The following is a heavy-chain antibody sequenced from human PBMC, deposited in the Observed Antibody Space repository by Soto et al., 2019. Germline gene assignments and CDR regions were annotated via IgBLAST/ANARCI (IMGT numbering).Heavy chain of an antibody. J-gene: IGHJ4*02. V-gene: IGHV1-2*02. D-gene: IGHD3-16*01. CDR1: GSTCTCYY. CDR2: INPNTGAT. Sequence: SVKVSCKTSGSTCTCYYIHWVRQAPGQGLECMGWINPNTGATLYAQKFQDRVTMTRDTSISTAYMELSGLTSEDTAVYFCAREKDYESSAVYKKDGGFQYWGQGTLVMVSS. CDR3: AREKDYESSAVYKKDGGFQY.